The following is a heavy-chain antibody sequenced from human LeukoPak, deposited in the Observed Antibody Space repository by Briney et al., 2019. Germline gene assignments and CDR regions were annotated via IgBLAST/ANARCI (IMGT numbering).Heavy chain of an antibody. J-gene: IGHJ4*02. V-gene: IGHV4-59*11. CDR3: ARERYSNSWFIDY. D-gene: IGHD6-13*01. CDR1: GGSISSHY. Sequence: SETLSLTCTLSGGSISSHYWNWIRQPPGKGLEWIGYIYYSGSTNYNPSLESRVTISVDTSKNQFSLKLTSVTAADTAVYYCARERYSNSWFIDYWGQGTLVTVSS. CDR2: IYYSGST.